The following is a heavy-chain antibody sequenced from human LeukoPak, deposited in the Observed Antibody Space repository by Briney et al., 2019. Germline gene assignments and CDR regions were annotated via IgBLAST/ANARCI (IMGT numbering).Heavy chain of an antibody. CDR3: ARRAMAYFYMDV. V-gene: IGHV1-69*05. J-gene: IGHJ6*03. CDR1: GGTFSSYA. D-gene: IGHD5-18*01. CDR2: IIPIFGTA. Sequence: GSSVKVSCKASGGTFSSYAISWVRQAPGQGLEWMGGIIPIFGTANYAQKFQGRVTITTDESTSTAYMELSSLRSEDTAIYYCARRAMAYFYMDVWGKGTTVTVSS.